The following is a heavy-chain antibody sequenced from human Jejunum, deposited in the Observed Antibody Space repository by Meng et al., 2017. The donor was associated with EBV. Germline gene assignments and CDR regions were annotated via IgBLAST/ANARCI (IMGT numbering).Heavy chain of an antibody. CDR3: ATSMSGYSYGYS. CDR2: IYYTGRT. CDR1: GASISSSHW. Sequence: QGPVQESGPGLVQPSGTLSLTCAASGASISSSHWWSWVRQAPGEGLEWIGEIYYTGRTNYNPSLKSRVSMSIDKSKNQFSLNLNSVTVADTAVYYCATSMSGYSYGYSWGQGTLVTVSS. V-gene: IGHV4-4*02. D-gene: IGHD5-12*01. J-gene: IGHJ5*02.